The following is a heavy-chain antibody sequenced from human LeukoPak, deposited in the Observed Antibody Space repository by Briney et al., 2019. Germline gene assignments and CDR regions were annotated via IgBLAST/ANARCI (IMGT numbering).Heavy chain of an antibody. J-gene: IGHJ4*02. V-gene: IGHV3-23*01. CDR2: ISGGGSDT. Sequence: HPGGSLRLSCAASGFTFTSYAMTCVRLAPGKGLEWVSTISGGGSDTYYADSVRGRFTISRDNSKNTLYLQMSSLRAEDTAIYYCAKDDDSGSYSDCWGQGTLVPVSS. CDR3: AKDDDSGSYSDC. D-gene: IGHD1-26*01. CDR1: GFTFTSYA.